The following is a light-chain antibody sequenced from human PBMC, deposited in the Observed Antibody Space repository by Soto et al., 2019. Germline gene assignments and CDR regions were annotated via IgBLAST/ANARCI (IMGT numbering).Light chain of an antibody. CDR3: QSHDSSLSAYV. J-gene: IGLJ1*01. V-gene: IGLV1-40*01. Sequence: QSVLTRPPSVSGAPGQRVTISCTGSSSNIGAGYDVHWYQQLPGTAPKLLIYGNSNRPSGVPDRFSGSKSGTSASLAITGLQAEDEADFYCQSHDSSLSAYVFGTGTKVTVL. CDR1: SSNIGAGYD. CDR2: GNS.